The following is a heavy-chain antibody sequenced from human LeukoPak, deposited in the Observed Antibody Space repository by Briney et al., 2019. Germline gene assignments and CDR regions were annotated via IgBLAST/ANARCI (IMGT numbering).Heavy chain of an antibody. J-gene: IGHJ4*02. V-gene: IGHV3-23*01. Sequence: PGGSLRLSCAASGFTFGTYAMSWVRQAPGKGLEWVSSPSTSGGSTYYADSVKGRFTISRDNSQNTLYLQLNSLRAEDTAVYFCAKGGSWSHFDYWGQGTLVTVSS. CDR2: PSTSGGST. D-gene: IGHD6-13*01. CDR1: GFTFGTYA. CDR3: AKGGSWSHFDY.